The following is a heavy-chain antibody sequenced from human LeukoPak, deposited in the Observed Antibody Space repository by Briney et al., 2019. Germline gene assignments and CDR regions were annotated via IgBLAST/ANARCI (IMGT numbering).Heavy chain of an antibody. V-gene: IGHV3-30*04. CDR1: GFTFSSYA. CDR3: AKNINTYYDILTGYSDAFDI. D-gene: IGHD3-9*01. J-gene: IGHJ3*02. CDR2: ISYDGSNK. Sequence: SGGSLRLSCAASGFTFSSYAMHWVRQAPGKGLEWVAVISYDGSNKYYADSVKGRFTISRDNSKNTLYLQMNSLRAEDTAVYYCAKNINTYYDILTGYSDAFDIWGQGTMVTVSS.